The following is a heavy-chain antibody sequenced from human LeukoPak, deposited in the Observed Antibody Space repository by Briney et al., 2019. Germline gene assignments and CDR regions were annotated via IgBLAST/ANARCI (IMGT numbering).Heavy chain of an antibody. CDR2: IYHSGST. V-gene: IGHV4-38-2*02. CDR1: GYSISSGHF. Sequence: PSETLSLTCTVSGYSISSGHFWGWIRQPPGKGLEWIGNIYHSGSTFYNPSLKSRVTISVDTSKNQFSLNLSSVTAADTAFYYCGSHTSGNWGQGTLVTVSS. J-gene: IGHJ4*02. CDR3: GSHTSGN.